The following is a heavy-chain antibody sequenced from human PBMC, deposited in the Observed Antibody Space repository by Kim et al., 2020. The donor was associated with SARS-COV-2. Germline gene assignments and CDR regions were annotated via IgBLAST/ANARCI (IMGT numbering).Heavy chain of an antibody. CDR1: GYSFTSYW. V-gene: IGHV5-10-1*01. CDR3: ARPTLLWFGELLEYGMDV. Sequence: GESLKISCKGSGYSFTSYWIGWVRQMPGKGLEWMGRIDPSDSYTNYSPSFQGHVTISADKSISTAYLQWSSLKASDTAMYYCARPTLLWFGELLEYGMDVWGQGTTVTVSS. D-gene: IGHD3-10*01. J-gene: IGHJ6*02. CDR2: IDPSDSYT.